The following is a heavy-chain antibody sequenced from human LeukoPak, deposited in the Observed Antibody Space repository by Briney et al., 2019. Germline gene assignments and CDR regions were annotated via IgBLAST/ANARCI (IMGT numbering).Heavy chain of an antibody. Sequence: GGSLRLSCEGSGFTFSSYGMHWVRQAPGKGLEWVAVIWYDGSNKYYADSVKGRFTISRDNSKNTLYLQMNSLRAEDTAVYYCARVRLYSSGWYPGYYFDYWGQGTLVTVSS. CDR2: IWYDGSNK. D-gene: IGHD6-19*01. J-gene: IGHJ4*02. CDR1: GFTFSSYG. V-gene: IGHV3-33*08. CDR3: ARVRLYSSGWYPGYYFDY.